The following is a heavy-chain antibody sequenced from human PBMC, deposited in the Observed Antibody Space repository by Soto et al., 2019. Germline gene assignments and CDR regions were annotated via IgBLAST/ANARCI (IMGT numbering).Heavy chain of an antibody. CDR3: ARGASVYYYYYYGMDV. D-gene: IGHD2-2*01. CDR2: INSDGSST. V-gene: IGHV3-74*01. J-gene: IGHJ6*02. Sequence: GGSLRLSCAASGFTFSSYWMHWVRQAPGKGLVWVSRINSDGSSTSYADSVKGRFTISRDNAKSTLYLQMNSLRAEDTAVYYCARGASVYYYYYYGMDVWGQGTTVTVSS. CDR1: GFTFSSYW.